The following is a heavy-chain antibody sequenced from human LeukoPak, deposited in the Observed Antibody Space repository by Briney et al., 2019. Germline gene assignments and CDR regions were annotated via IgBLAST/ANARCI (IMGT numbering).Heavy chain of an antibody. CDR3: ARESPVGCTSTSCYIDY. V-gene: IGHV3-53*01. J-gene: IGHJ4*02. D-gene: IGHD2-2*01. Sequence: GGSLRLPCAASEFTVSSNYMNWVRQAPGKGLEWVSVIYSGGSTYYADSVKGRFTISRDTSKNTLYLQMNSLRAEDTAVYYCARESPVGCTSTSCYIDYWGQGTLVTVSS. CDR2: IYSGGST. CDR1: EFTVSSNY.